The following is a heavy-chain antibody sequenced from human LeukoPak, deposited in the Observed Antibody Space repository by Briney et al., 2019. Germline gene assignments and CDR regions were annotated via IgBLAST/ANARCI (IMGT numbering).Heavy chain of an antibody. V-gene: IGHV4-39*07. CDR3: ATRGRFLELLLYRDAFDI. D-gene: IGHD3-3*01. Sequence: SETLSLTCTVSGGSISSGSYYWSWIRQPPGKGLEWIGEINHSGSTNYNPSLKSRVTISIDTSKNQFSLKLSSVTAADTAVYYCATRGRFLELLLYRDAFDIWGQGTMVTVSS. CDR1: GGSISSGSYY. CDR2: INHSGST. J-gene: IGHJ3*02.